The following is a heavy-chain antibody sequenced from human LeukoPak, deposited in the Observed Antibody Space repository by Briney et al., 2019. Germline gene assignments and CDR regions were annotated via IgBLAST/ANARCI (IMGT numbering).Heavy chain of an antibody. V-gene: IGHV3-7*01. D-gene: IGHD3-10*01. CDR2: IKQDGSEK. Sequence: GGSLRLSCAASGFTFSSYWMSWVRQAPGKGLEWVANIKQDGSEKYYVDSVKGRFTISRDNAKNSLYLQMNSLRAEDTAVYYCARVGSGSYGYYYYYMDVWGKGTTVTISS. CDR3: ARVGSGSYGYYYYYMDV. J-gene: IGHJ6*03. CDR1: GFTFSSYW.